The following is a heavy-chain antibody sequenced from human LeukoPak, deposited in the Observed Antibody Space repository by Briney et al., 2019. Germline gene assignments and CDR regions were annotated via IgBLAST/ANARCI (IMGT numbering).Heavy chain of an antibody. CDR3: ARAAVDSSSSEYFQH. J-gene: IGHJ1*01. D-gene: IGHD6-6*01. CDR1: GFTFSNYA. CDR2: ISGSGVGT. Sequence: PGGSLRLSCAASGFTFSNYAMSWVRQAPGKGLEWVSGISGSGVGTYYADSVKGRFTISRDNSKNTLYLQMNSLRAEDTAVYYCARAAVDSSSSEYFQHWGQGTLVTVSS. V-gene: IGHV3-23*01.